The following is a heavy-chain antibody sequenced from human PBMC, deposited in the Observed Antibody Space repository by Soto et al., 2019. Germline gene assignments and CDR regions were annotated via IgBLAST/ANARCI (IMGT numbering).Heavy chain of an antibody. D-gene: IGHD3-10*01. CDR2: IYYSGST. Sequence: QVQLQESGPGLVKPSQTLSLTCTVSGGSISSGGYYWSWIRQHPGKGLEWIGYIYYSGSTYYNPSLQXXVXIXXDTSKNQFSLKLSSVTAADTAVYYCARGGFGEYDYWGQGTLVTVSS. CDR3: ARGGFGEYDY. V-gene: IGHV4-31*01. J-gene: IGHJ4*02. CDR1: GGSISSGGYY.